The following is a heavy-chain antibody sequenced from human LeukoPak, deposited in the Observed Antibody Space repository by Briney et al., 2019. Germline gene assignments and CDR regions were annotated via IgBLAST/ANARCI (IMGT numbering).Heavy chain of an antibody. J-gene: IGHJ5*02. CDR1: GYSFTTYW. CDR2: IYPGDSDT. CDR3: ARSQGYCSGGSCLQGDWFDP. V-gene: IGHV5-51*01. D-gene: IGHD2-15*01. Sequence: GESLKISCKGSGYSFTTYWIGWVRQMPGKGLEWMGLIYPGDSDTRYSPSFQGQVTISADKSISTAYLQWSSLKASDTAMYYCARSQGYCSGGSCLQGDWFDPWGQGTLVTVSS.